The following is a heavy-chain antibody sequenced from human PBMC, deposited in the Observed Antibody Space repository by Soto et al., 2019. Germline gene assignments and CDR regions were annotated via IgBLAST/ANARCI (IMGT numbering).Heavy chain of an antibody. CDR2: SDPEDGGT. J-gene: IGHJ4*02. D-gene: IGHD6-13*01. CDR3: AREAVIAAAGLYYFDY. Sequence: ASVKVSCKVSGYTLTELSMHWVRQAPGKGLEWMGGSDPEDGGTNYAQKFQGWVTMTRDTSISTAYMELSRLRSDDTAVYYCAREAVIAAAGLYYFDYWGQGTLVTVSS. V-gene: IGHV1-24*01. CDR1: GYTLTELS.